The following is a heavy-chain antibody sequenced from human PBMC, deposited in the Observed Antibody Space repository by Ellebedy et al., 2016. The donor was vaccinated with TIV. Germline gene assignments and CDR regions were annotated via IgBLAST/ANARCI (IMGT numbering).Heavy chain of an antibody. J-gene: IGHJ6*02. CDR3: TRFEIISGGGYGMDV. CDR2: IDNAGDT. Sequence: GESLKISXAASGFTFSRYDMHWVRQSTRKGLEWVASIDNAGDTYYPGSVKGRFTISRENAKNSLYLQMNSLRVEVTAVYYCTRFEIISGGGYGMDVWGQGATVTVSS. CDR1: GFTFSRYD. V-gene: IGHV3-13*01. D-gene: IGHD3-16*01.